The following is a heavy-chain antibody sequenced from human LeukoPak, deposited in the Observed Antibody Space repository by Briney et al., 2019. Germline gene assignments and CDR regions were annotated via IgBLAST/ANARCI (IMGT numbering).Heavy chain of an antibody. CDR1: GFTFTSSA. J-gene: IGHJ3*02. CDR2: IVVGGGNT. CDR3: AAPYGPGAFDI. Sequence: EASVKVSCKASGFTFTSSAVQWVRQARGQRLEWIGWIVVGGGNTNYAQKFQERVAITRDMSTSTAYMELSSLRSEDTAVYYCAAPYGPGAFDIWGQGTMVTVSS. D-gene: IGHD4-17*01. V-gene: IGHV1-58*01.